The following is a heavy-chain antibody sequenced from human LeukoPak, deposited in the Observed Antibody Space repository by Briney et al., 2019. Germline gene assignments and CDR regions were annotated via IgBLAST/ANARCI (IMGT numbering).Heavy chain of an antibody. CDR2: IYSGGST. CDR3: ARGESGYTGQGIDY. J-gene: IGHJ4*02. D-gene: IGHD5-12*01. Sequence: PGGSLRLSCAASGFTFSSYAMSWVRQAPGKGLEWVSVIYSGGSTYYADSVKGRFTISRDNSKNTLYLQMNSLRAEDTAVYYCARGESGYTGQGIDYWGQGTLVTVSS. CDR1: GFTFSSYA. V-gene: IGHV3-66*02.